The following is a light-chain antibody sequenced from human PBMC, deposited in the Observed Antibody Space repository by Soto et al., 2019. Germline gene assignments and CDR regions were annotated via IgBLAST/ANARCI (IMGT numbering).Light chain of an antibody. V-gene: IGKV3-20*01. J-gene: IGKJ1*01. CDR1: QSVTSSY. Sequence: EVVLTQSPGTLSLSPGERATLSCRASQSVTSSYLAWYQQKPGQPPRLLTYGASGRAAGIPDRFSAGGSGADFTLTISRLGPEDFAVYYCQQYATSPTFGQGTKVEVK. CDR2: GAS. CDR3: QQYATSPT.